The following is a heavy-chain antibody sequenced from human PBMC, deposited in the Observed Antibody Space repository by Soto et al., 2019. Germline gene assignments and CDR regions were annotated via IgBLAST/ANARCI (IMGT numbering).Heavy chain of an antibody. J-gene: IGHJ6*04. Sequence: SETLSLTCTVSGGSISSGGYYWSWILHHPGKGLEWIGYIYYSGSTYYNPSLKSRVTISVDTSKNQFSLKLSSVTAADTAVYYCARAQYYDFWSGSLHYGTEVWGNGNTVTVSA. CDR1: GGSISSGGYY. V-gene: IGHV4-31*03. D-gene: IGHD3-3*01. CDR2: IYYSGST. CDR3: ARAQYYDFWSGSLHYGTEV.